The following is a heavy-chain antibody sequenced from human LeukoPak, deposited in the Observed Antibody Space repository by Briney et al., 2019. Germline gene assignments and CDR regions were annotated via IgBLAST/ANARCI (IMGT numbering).Heavy chain of an antibody. CDR2: ISSSGGTT. CDR1: GFTFSSYE. J-gene: IGHJ5*02. Sequence: PGGSLRLSCAASGFTFSSYEMNWVRQAPGKGLEFVSYISSSGGTTHYADSVKGRFTIPRDNARNSLYLQMDSLRAEDTSIYYCARELQGSGFDPWGQGTLVTVSS. V-gene: IGHV3-48*03. D-gene: IGHD6-19*01. CDR3: ARELQGSGFDP.